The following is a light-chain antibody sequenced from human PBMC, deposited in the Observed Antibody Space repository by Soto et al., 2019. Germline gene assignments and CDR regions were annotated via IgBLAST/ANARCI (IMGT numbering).Light chain of an antibody. V-gene: IGKV3-15*01. J-gene: IGKJ5*01. Sequence: EIVLTQSPGTLSLSPGERATLSCRASQTVGSSFLAWFQHKPGQAPRPLIYGASTRATGIPARFSGSGSGTEFTLTISSLQSEDFAVYYCQQYNNWPITFGQGTRLEIK. CDR3: QQYNNWPIT. CDR1: QTVGSS. CDR2: GAS.